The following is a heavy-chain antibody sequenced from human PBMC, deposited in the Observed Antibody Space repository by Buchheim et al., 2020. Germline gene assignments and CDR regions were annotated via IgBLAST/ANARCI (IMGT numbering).Heavy chain of an antibody. J-gene: IGHJ6*02. CDR2: IWYDGSNK. V-gene: IGHV3-33*01. D-gene: IGHD3-10*01. CDR3: ARDMVRGVIIPCCYYYGMDV. CDR1: GFTFSSYG. Sequence: QVQLVESGGGVVQPGRSLRLSCAASGFTFSSYGMHWVRQAPGKGLEWVAVIWYDGSNKYYADSVKGRFTISRDNSKNTLYLQMNSLRAEDTAVYYCARDMVRGVIIPCCYYYGMDVWGQGTT.